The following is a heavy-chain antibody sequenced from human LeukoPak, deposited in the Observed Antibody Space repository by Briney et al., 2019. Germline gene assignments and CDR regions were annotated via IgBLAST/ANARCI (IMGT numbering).Heavy chain of an antibody. D-gene: IGHD6-19*01. CDR2: IYYSGST. CDR1: GGSISSYY. J-gene: IGHJ3*02. Sequence: SETLSLTCTVSGGSISSYYWSWIRQPPGKGLEWIGYIYYSGSTNYNPSLKSRVTISVDTSKNQFSLKLSSVTAADTAAYYCARDLLLAVDRRAFDIWGQGTMVTVSS. V-gene: IGHV4-59*01. CDR3: ARDLLLAVDRRAFDI.